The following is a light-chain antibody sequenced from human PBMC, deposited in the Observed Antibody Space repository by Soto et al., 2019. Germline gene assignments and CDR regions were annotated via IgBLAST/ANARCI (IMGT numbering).Light chain of an antibody. V-gene: IGKV3-11*01. CDR3: QQRDNWPWT. J-gene: IGKJ4*01. CDR1: HSVSSY. Sequence: EIALTQSPATLSLSPGERATLSCRASHSVSSYLAWYQQKPCRAPRLLIYDTSKRATGIPARFSGSGSGTDFTLTISSLEPEEFAVYYCQQRDNWPWTFGGGTKVDIK. CDR2: DTS.